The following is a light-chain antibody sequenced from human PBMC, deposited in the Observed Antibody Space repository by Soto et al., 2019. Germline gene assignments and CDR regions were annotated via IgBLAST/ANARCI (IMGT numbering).Light chain of an antibody. V-gene: IGKV1-5*03. CDR3: QQYNSYRWT. J-gene: IGKJ1*01. Sequence: DIQMTQSPSTLSASVGDRVTITCRASQTISRRLAWYQQQPGKAPKVLIYKASSLESGVPSRFSRSGSGTEFSLTSSSLQPYDFATYYCQQYNSYRWTFGQGTKVEIK. CDR2: KAS. CDR1: QTISRR.